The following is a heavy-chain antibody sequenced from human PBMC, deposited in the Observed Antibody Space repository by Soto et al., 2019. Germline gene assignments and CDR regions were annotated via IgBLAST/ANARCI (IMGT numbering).Heavy chain of an antibody. D-gene: IGHD1-20*01. Sequence: EVQLVESGGGLVQPGGSLRLSCAASGFTFSSYTMNWVRKAPGKGLEWVSYISSSSTIYYADSVKGRFTISRDNAKNSLYLQMNSLRDEDTAVYYCARGVRYNWFDPWGQGTLVTVSS. CDR1: GFTFSSYT. CDR3: ARGVRYNWFDP. J-gene: IGHJ5*02. V-gene: IGHV3-48*02. CDR2: ISSSSTI.